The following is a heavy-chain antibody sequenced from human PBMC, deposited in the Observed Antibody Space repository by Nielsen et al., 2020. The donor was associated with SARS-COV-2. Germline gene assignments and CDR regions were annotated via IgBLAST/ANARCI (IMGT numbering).Heavy chain of an antibody. D-gene: IGHD3-10*01. CDR1: GFTFNIYA. J-gene: IGHJ3*02. V-gene: IGHV3-23*01. CDR3: AKDDVVRGDAFDI. Sequence: GESLKISCAASGFTFNIYAMAWVRRVPGRGLQWVTAISASGGGTSYTDSVKGRFSISRDNSKNTLYLQMHSLRVEDTAVYYCAKDDVVRGDAFDIWGPGTMVTVSS. CDR2: ISASGGGT.